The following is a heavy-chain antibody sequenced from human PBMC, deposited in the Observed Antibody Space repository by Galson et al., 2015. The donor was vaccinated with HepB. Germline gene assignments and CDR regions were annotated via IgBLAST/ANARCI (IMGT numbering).Heavy chain of an antibody. CDR2: INPSGGST. CDR3: ARDRTYYDFWSGYYTGEDYYYYYGMDV. D-gene: IGHD3-3*01. J-gene: IGHJ6*02. V-gene: IGHV1-46*01. CDR1: GYTFTSYY. Sequence: SVKVSCKASGYTFTSYYMHWVRQAPGQGLEWMGIINPSGGSTSYAQKFQGRVTMTRDTSTSTVYMELSSLRSEDTAVYYCARDRTYYDFWSGYYTGEDYYYYYGMDVWGQGTTVTVSS.